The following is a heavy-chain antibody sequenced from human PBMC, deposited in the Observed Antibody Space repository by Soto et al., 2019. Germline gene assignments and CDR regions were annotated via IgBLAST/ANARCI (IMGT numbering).Heavy chain of an antibody. D-gene: IGHD5-12*01. CDR1: GFTFSSYA. CDR2: ISGSGGST. V-gene: IGHV3-23*01. Sequence: PGGSLRLSCAASGFTFSSYAMSWVRQAPGKGLEWVSAISGSGGSTYYADSVKGRFTISRDNSKNTLYLQMNSLRAEDTAVYYCXKDSDSGYDSFSSPFDYWGQGTLVTVSS. CDR3: XKDSDSGYDSFSSPFDY. J-gene: IGHJ4*02.